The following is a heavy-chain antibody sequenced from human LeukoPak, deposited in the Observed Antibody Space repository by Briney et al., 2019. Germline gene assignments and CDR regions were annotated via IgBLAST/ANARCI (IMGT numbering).Heavy chain of an antibody. Sequence: GGSLRPSCAASGFTFSSYGMHWVRQAPGKGLEWVAFIRYDGSNKYYADSVKGRFTISRDNSKNTLYLQMNSLRAEDTAVYYCARAYGMSYYYYYMDVWGKGTTVTVSS. CDR1: GFTFSSYG. J-gene: IGHJ6*03. CDR2: IRYDGSNK. V-gene: IGHV3-30*02. D-gene: IGHD4-17*01. CDR3: ARAYGMSYYYYYMDV.